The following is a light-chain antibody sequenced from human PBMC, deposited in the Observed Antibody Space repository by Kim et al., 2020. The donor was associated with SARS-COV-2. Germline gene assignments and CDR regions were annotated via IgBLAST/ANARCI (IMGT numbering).Light chain of an antibody. V-gene: IGLV1-40*01. CDR1: NSNIGAGYD. Sequence: QSVLTQPPSVSGAPGQSVAISCTGSNSNIGAGYDVHWYQQLPGTAPKLLIFENNNRPSGVPDRFSASKSGTSASLAIAGLQPDDEAEYYCQSYDARLSGSIFGGGTKVTVL. J-gene: IGLJ2*01. CDR2: ENN. CDR3: QSYDARLSGSI.